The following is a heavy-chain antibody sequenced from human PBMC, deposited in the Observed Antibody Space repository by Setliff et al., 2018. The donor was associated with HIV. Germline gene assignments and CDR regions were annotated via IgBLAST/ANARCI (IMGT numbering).Heavy chain of an antibody. D-gene: IGHD1-26*01. V-gene: IGHV1-2*02. CDR1: GYTFTGFY. CDR3: ARGRYSGSYFLFDS. CDR2: INPNSGGT. J-gene: IGHJ4*02. Sequence: ASVKVSCKASGYTFTGFYMHWVRQAPGQGLEWMGWINPNSGGTKYAQKFQGRVTMTRNTSISTAYMELSRLRSDDTAVYYCARGRYSGSYFLFDSWGQGTQVTSPQ.